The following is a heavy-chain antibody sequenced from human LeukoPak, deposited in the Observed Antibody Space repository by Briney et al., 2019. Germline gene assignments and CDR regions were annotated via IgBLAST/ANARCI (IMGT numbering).Heavy chain of an antibody. J-gene: IGHJ4*02. CDR2: INHSGST. V-gene: IGHV4-34*01. CDR3: ARAVPGDYDSSGYYIDY. D-gene: IGHD3-22*01. Sequence: SETLSLTCAVYGGSFSGYYWSWIRQPPGKGLEWIGEINHSGSTNYNPSLKSRVTISVDTSKNQFSLKLSSVTAADTAVYYCARAVPGDYDSSGYYIDYWGQGTLVTVSS. CDR1: GGSFSGYY.